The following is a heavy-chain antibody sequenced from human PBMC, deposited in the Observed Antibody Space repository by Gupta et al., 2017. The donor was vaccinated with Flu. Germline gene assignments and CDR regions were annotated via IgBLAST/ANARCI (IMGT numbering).Heavy chain of an antibody. CDR2: INHSGST. Sequence: QVQLQQWGAGLLKPSETLSLTCAVYGGSFSGYYWSWIRQPPGKGLEWIGEINHSGSTNYNPSLKSRVTISVDTSKNQFSLKLSSVTAADTAVYYCARVLTVAGTRDYFDYWGQGTLVTVSS. V-gene: IGHV4-34*01. D-gene: IGHD6-19*01. CDR1: GGSFSGYY. CDR3: ARVLTVAGTRDYFDY. J-gene: IGHJ4*02.